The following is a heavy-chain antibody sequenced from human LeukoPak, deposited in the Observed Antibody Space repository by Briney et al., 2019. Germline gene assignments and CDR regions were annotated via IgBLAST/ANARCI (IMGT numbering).Heavy chain of an antibody. J-gene: IGHJ5*02. CDR2: VNPNNGDA. Sequence: ASVKVSCKASGYSFTNYDVNWVRQAAGQGLEWMGWVNPNNGDAGFSQKFQGRVTLTSNTSLTTAYMELTSLTSEDTAVYYCARGLGTYWGKDFLNWFDPWGQGTLVTVSS. V-gene: IGHV1-8*02. CDR1: GYSFTNYD. CDR3: ARGLGTYWGKDFLNWFDP. D-gene: IGHD7-27*01.